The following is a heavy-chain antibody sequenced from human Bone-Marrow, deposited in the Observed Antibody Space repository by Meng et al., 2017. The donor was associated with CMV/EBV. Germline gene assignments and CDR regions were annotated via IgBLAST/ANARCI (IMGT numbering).Heavy chain of an antibody. J-gene: IGHJ4*02. CDR3: AKHRFRVKIEGFGYFDY. CDR1: GFTFSSYA. Sequence: GESLKISCAASGFTFSSYAMSWVRQAPGKGLEWVSAISGSGGSKYYADSVKGRFTISRDNSKNTLYLQMNSLRAEDTAVYYFAKHRFRVKIEGFGYFDYWGQGTRVTVSS. D-gene: IGHD3-3*01. CDR2: ISGSGGSK. V-gene: IGHV3-23*01.